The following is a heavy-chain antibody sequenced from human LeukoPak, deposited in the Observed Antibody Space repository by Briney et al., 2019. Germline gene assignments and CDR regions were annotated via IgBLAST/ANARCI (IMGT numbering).Heavy chain of an antibody. V-gene: IGHV1-18*01. D-gene: IGHD1-26*01. J-gene: IGHJ4*02. CDR1: GYTFTNYG. Sequence: GASVKVSCKASGYTFTNYGISWVRQAPGQGLEWMGWISAYNGNTKYAQKVQGRVTMTTDTSTSTAYMELRSLRSDDTAVYFCARVATVHGKDYWGQGTLVTVSS. CDR2: ISAYNGNT. CDR3: ARVATVHGKDY.